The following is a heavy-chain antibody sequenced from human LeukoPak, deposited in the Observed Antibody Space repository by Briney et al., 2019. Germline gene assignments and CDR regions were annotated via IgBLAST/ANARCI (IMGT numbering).Heavy chain of an antibody. CDR2: YYSGST. D-gene: IGHD6-13*01. J-gene: IGHJ4*02. V-gene: IGHV4-59*12. CDR3: ARDFSSSWYSYFDY. CDR1: GDSISSYY. Sequence: SETLSLTCTVSGDSISSYYWTWIRQPPGKGLEWIGYYYSGSTNYNPSLNSRVTISLDPSKKQFSLNLSSVTAADTAVYYCARDFSSSWYSYFDYWGQGMLVTVSS.